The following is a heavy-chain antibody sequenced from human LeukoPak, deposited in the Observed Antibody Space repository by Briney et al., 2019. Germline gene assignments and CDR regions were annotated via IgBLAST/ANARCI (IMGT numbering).Heavy chain of an antibody. Sequence: PSETLSLTCTVSGGSISSYYWSWIRQPPGKGLEWIGYIYYSGSTNYNPSLESRVTISVDTSKNQFSLKLSSVTAADTAVYYCARGRLYASSSFLDYWGQGTLVTVSS. CDR3: ARGRLYASSSFLDY. D-gene: IGHD6-6*01. CDR1: GGSISSYY. V-gene: IGHV4-59*01. J-gene: IGHJ4*02. CDR2: IYYSGST.